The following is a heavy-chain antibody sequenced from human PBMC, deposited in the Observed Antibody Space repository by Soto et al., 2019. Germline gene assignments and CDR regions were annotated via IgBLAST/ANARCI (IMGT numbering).Heavy chain of an antibody. CDR1: GGTFSSYA. CDR3: ASARSYSPHYYYYGMDV. CDR2: IIPIFGTA. V-gene: IGHV1-69*13. J-gene: IGHJ6*02. Sequence: SVKVSCKASGGTFSSYAISWVRQAPGQGLEWMGGIIPIFGTANYAQKFQGRVTITADESTSTAYMELSSLRSEDTAVYYCASARSYSPHYYYYGMDVWGQGTTVTVS. D-gene: IGHD1-26*01.